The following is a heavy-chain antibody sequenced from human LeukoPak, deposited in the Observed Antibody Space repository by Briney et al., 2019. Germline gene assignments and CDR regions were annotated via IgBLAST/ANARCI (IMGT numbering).Heavy chain of an antibody. V-gene: IGHV3-30*02. CDR1: GFTFSSYG. J-gene: IGHJ1*01. D-gene: IGHD2-2*01. CDR2: IRYDGSNK. Sequence: GGSLRLSCAASGFTFSSYGMHWVRQAPGKGLEWVAFIRYDGSNKYYADSVKGRFTIFRDNSKNTLYLQMNSLRAEDTAVYYCAKDVGYCSSTSCYGSEYFQHWGQGTLVTVSS. CDR3: AKDVGYCSSTSCYGSEYFQH.